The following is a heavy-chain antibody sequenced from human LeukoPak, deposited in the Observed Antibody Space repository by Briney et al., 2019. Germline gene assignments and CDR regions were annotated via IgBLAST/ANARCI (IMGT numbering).Heavy chain of an antibody. V-gene: IGHV4-31*03. CDR3: ARAIDCGGDCGHFDY. J-gene: IGHJ4*02. CDR2: IYYSGST. Sequence: SQTLSLTCTVSGGSISSGGYYWSWIRQHPGTGLEWIGYIYYSGSTYYNPSLKSRVTISVDTSKNQFSLKLSSVTAADTAVYYCARAIDCGGDCGHFDYWGQGTLVTVSS. D-gene: IGHD2-21*02. CDR1: GGSISSGGYY.